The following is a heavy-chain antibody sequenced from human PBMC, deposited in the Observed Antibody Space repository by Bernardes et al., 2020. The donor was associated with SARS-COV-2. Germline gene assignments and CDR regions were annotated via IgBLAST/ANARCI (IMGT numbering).Heavy chain of an antibody. CDR1: GYTFTGYY. CDR2: INPNSGGT. D-gene: IGHD4-17*01. CDR3: ARAHTVTTLDYYYGMDV. Sequence: ASVKVSCKASGYTFTGYYMHWVRQAPGQGLEWMGWINPNSGGTNYAQKFQGWVTMTRDTSISTAYMELSRLRSDDTAVYYCARAHTVTTLDYYYGMDVWGQGTTVTVSS. J-gene: IGHJ6*02. V-gene: IGHV1-2*04.